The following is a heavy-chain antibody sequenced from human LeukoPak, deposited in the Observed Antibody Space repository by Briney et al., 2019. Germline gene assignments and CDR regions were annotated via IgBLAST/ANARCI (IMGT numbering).Heavy chain of an antibody. D-gene: IGHD4-23*01. CDR3: ARPFIETPSLGALDY. CDR1: GYTFADYY. J-gene: IGHJ4*02. Sequence: ASVKVSCRASGYTFADYYMHWVRQAPGQELEWMGWINPDSGGTNYAQNFQGRVTMTRDTSISTAYMELSRLRSDDTAVYYCARPFIETPSLGALDYWGQGTLVTVSS. V-gene: IGHV1-2*02. CDR2: INPDSGGT.